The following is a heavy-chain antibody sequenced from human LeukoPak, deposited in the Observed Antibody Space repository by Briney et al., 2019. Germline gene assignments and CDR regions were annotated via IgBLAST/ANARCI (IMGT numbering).Heavy chain of an antibody. CDR2: VYYSGST. CDR1: GGSFSGYY. V-gene: IGHV4-34*01. CDR3: ARHASSIAARRGFDY. D-gene: IGHD6-6*01. J-gene: IGHJ4*02. Sequence: SETLSLTCAVYGGSFSGYYWSWIRQPPGKGLEWIGGVYYSGSTYYNPSLKSRVTISVDTSKNQFSLKLSSVTAADTAVYYCARHASSIAARRGFDYWGQGTLVTVSS.